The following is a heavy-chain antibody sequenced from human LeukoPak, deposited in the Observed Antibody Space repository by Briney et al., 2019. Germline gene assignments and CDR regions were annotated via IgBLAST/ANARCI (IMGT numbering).Heavy chain of an antibody. CDR3: ARAVGAAADTAYYYYGMDV. Sequence: SETLSLTCTVSGYSISSGYYWGWIRQPPGKGLEWTGYIYYSGSTNYNPSLKSRVTISVDTSKNQFSLKLSSVTAADTAVYYCARAVGAAADTAYYYYGMDVWGQGTTVTVSS. D-gene: IGHD6-13*01. CDR2: IYYSGST. V-gene: IGHV4-61*01. CDR1: GYSISSGYY. J-gene: IGHJ6*02.